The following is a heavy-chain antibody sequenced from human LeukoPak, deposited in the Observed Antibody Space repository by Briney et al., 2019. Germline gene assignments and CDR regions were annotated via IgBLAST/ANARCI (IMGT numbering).Heavy chain of an antibody. CDR1: GGTFSRYA. J-gene: IGHJ6*03. Sequence: ASGKVSCKASGGTFSRYAISWVRQAPGQGLEWMGGIIPIFGTANYAQKFQGRVTITADKSTSTAYMELSSLRSEDTAVYYCARLYDYYYMDVWGKGTTVTVSS. V-gene: IGHV1-69*06. CDR3: ARLYDYYYMDV. CDR2: IIPIFGTA.